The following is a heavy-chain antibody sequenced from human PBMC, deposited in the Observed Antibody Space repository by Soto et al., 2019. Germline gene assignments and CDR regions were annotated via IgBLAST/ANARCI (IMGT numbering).Heavy chain of an antibody. D-gene: IGHD3-16*01. J-gene: IGHJ5*02. CDR2: IIPIFGTA. V-gene: IGHV1-69*13. CDR3: ARTATFGSLNWFDP. CDR1: GGTFSSYA. Sequence: SVKVSCKASGGTFSSYAISWVRQAPGQGLEWMGGIIPIFGTANYAQKFQGRVTITADESTTTAYMELSSLRSEDTAVYYCARTATFGSLNWFDPWGQGTLVTVSS.